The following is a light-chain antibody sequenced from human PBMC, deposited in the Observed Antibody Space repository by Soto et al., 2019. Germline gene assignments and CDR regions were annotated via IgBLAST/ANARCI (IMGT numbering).Light chain of an antibody. CDR1: QSLLHSNGYNY. V-gene: IGKV2-28*01. Sequence: DIVMTQSPLSLPVTPGEPASISCRSSQSLLHSNGYNYLDWYLQNPGQSPQLLIYLGSNRASGVPDRFSGSGSGTDFTLSISTVEAGDVGVYYCMQALQAPITFGQGTRLEI. CDR3: MQALQAPIT. CDR2: LGS. J-gene: IGKJ5*01.